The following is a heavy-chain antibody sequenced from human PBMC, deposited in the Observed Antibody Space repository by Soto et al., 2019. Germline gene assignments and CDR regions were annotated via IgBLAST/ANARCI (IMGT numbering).Heavy chain of an antibody. CDR3: ARDRQRSSYYYVLGFFDC. CDR2: INPNSGDT. J-gene: IGHJ4*02. D-gene: IGHD3-22*01. Sequence: ASVKVSCKASKYTFPDYYVHWVRQAPGQGLEWMGWINPNSGDTNYAQKFQGRVTMTRDTSISTAYMELSRLRSDDTAVYYCARDRQRSSYYYVLGFFDCWGQGTLVTAPQ. V-gene: IGHV1-2*02. CDR1: KYTFPDYY.